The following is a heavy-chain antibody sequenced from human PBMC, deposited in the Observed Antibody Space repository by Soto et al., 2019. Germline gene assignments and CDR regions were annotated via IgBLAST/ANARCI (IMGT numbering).Heavy chain of an antibody. CDR1: GYTFTTYA. D-gene: IGHD6-13*01. CDR2: INAGNDKT. V-gene: IGHV1-3*01. Sequence: GASVKVSSKGSGYTFTTYAMHWVRQAPGQRLEWMGWINAGNDKTKYSQKFQGRVTITRDTSTSTVYMELSSLRSDDTAVYYCARDILLAATDPWGQGTLVTVSS. CDR3: ARDILLAATDP. J-gene: IGHJ5*02.